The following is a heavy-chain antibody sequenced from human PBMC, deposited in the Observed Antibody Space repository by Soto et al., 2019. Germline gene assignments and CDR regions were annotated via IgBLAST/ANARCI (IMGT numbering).Heavy chain of an antibody. CDR1: AFTFSTYA. CDR3: AKGSIVVLPTATYDS. J-gene: IGHJ4*02. V-gene: IGHV3-23*01. Sequence: GGSLRLSCAASAFTFSTYAMSWVRQAPGKGLEWVSGLSGSGASTYYADSVKGRFTISRDNSKNTLYLQMSSLRAEDTAIYYSAKGSIVVLPTATYDSWGQGTLVTVSS. D-gene: IGHD2-2*01. CDR2: LSGSGAST.